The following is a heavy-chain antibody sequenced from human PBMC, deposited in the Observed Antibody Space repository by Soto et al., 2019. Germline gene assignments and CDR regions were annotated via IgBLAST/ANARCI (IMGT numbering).Heavy chain of an antibody. V-gene: IGHV3-33*05. Sequence: QVRLVESGGGVVQPGTSLRLCCAASGFSFSTSGMHWVRQAPGKGLEWVGVILKDGSDKYYADTVKGRFTISRDNSKNTLYLQMNSLRAEDTAMYYCARDGRCSSFDYWGQGTLLTVSS. CDR2: ILKDGSDK. CDR1: GFSFSTSG. J-gene: IGHJ4*02. D-gene: IGHD1-26*01. CDR3: ARDGRCSSFDY.